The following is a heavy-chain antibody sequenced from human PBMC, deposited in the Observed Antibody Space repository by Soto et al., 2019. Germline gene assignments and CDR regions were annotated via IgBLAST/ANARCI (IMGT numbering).Heavy chain of an antibody. CDR3: ARDRYSNSPADY. CDR2: INTGNGNT. J-gene: IGHJ4*02. D-gene: IGHD6-13*01. V-gene: IGHV1-3*05. Sequence: QDQLVQSGAEEKKPGASVRVSCKASGYTFINYAMHWVRQASGQRLEWMGWINTGNGNTKYSQKFQGRVTIARDTSSSTAYMELSSLRSEDTAVYYCARDRYSNSPADYWGQGTLVTVSS. CDR1: GYTFINYA.